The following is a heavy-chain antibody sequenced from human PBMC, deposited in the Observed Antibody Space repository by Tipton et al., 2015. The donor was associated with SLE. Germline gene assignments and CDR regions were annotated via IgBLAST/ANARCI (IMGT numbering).Heavy chain of an antibody. CDR2: IYNGGGT. V-gene: IGHV3-23*03. J-gene: IGHJ4*02. CDR3: AKGLQQWHTYYFDY. CDR1: GFTFNDYA. Sequence: SLRLSCAASGFTFNDYAMSWVRQAPGKGLEWVSVIYNGGGTSYADSVMGRFTISRDNSKNTLYLQMNSLRGEDTAVYFCAKGLQQWHTYYFDYWGQGNLVTVSS. D-gene: IGHD6-19*01.